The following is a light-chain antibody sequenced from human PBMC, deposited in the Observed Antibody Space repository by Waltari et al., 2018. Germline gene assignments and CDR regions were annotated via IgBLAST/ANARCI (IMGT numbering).Light chain of an antibody. CDR1: SGYGHFA. CDR2: LNIDGIH. J-gene: IGLJ3*02. Sequence: QVVLTQSPFASASLGASVKLTCTLSSGYGHFAIAVHPHQPEKSPRYLLKLNIDGIHSKGDGIPDRFSGSISGAERYLTISSLQSEDEADYYCQTWGTGTYWTFGGATKLTVL. V-gene: IGLV4-69*01. CDR3: QTWGTGTYWT.